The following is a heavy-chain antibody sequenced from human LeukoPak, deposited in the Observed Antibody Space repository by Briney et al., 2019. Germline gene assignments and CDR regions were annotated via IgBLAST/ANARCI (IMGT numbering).Heavy chain of an antibody. J-gene: IGHJ4*02. CDR1: GFTFSSYA. D-gene: IGHD3-22*01. CDR2: ISYDGSNK. CDR3: ARDKRHDYYDSSGYYSRSFFDY. V-gene: IGHV3-30-3*01. Sequence: GGSLRLSCAASGFTFSSYAMHWVRQAPGKGLEWVAVISYDGSNKYYADSVKGRFTISRDNSKNTLYLQMNSLRAEDTAVYYCARDKRHDYYDSSGYYSRSFFDYWGQGTLVTVSS.